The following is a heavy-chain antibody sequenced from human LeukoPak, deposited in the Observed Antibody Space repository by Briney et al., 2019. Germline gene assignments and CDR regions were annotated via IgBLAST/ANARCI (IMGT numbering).Heavy chain of an antibody. V-gene: IGHV3-7*01. J-gene: IGHJ5*02. D-gene: IGHD6-13*01. CDR1: RFTFRSYW. Sequence: GGSLRLSCAASRFTFRSYWMTWVRQAPGKGLEWVANIKQDGSEKYYVDSVKGRFTISRDNAKNSLYLQMNSLRAEDTAVYYCARAGRAYSSSWYWFDPWGQGTLVTVSS. CDR2: IKQDGSEK. CDR3: ARAGRAYSSSWYWFDP.